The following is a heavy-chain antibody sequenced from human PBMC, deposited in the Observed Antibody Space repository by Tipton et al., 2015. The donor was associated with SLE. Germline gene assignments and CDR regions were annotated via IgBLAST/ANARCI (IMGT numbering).Heavy chain of an antibody. V-gene: IGHV4-61*02. Sequence: TLSLTCTVSGGSISSGSYFWTWLRQPAGKGLEWIGRLSTSGRTTYIPSLESGVTISGHTSKNHVFLSLNSVTAADTAVYYCARERLYSSSNWYHFDYWGQGALVTVSA. J-gene: IGHJ4*02. CDR2: LSTSGRT. CDR1: GGSISSGSYF. CDR3: ARERLYSSSNWYHFDY. D-gene: IGHD6-13*01.